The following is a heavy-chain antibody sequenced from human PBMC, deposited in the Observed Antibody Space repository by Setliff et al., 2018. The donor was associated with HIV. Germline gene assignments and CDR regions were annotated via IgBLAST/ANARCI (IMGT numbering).Heavy chain of an antibody. CDR1: GYSLSSASY. D-gene: IGHD6-13*01. J-gene: IGHJ5*02. CDR3: ARGLTAPAAAGS. Sequence: SETLSLTCSVSGYSLSSASYWGWIRQSPEKGLEWIGSISLSGSTYYNPSLQSRVTISIDMSKNHFSLNLKTVTAADTAIYYCARGLTAPAAAGSWGQGMLVTVSS. V-gene: IGHV4-38-2*02. CDR2: ISLSGST.